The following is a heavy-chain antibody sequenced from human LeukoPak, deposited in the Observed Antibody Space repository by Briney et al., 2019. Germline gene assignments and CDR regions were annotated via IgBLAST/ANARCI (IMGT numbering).Heavy chain of an antibody. CDR1: GYTFTSYG. CDR3: ARTGPIVVVVAAIDFDY. J-gene: IGHJ4*02. Sequence: GASVKVSRKASGYTFTSYGISWARQAPGQGLVWVGWISAYNGNTNYAQKLQGRVTMTTDTSTNTAYMELRSLRSDDTAVYYCARTGPIVVVVAAIDFDYWGQGTLVTVSS. D-gene: IGHD2-15*01. V-gene: IGHV1-18*01. CDR2: ISAYNGNT.